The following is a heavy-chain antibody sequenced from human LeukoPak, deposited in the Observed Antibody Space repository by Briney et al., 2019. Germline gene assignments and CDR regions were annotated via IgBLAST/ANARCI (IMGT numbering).Heavy chain of an antibody. D-gene: IGHD2-2*02. J-gene: IGHJ6*03. V-gene: IGHV1-46*01. CDR2: INPSGGTT. Sequence: ASVKVSCKASGYTFTSYHMHWVRQAPGQGLEWMGIINPSGGTTNYAQKFQGRVTMTRNTSISTAYMELSSLRSEDTAVYYCAREGVEYLYYYYYYMDVWGKGTTVTISS. CDR3: AREGVEYLYYYYYYMDV. CDR1: GYTFTSYH.